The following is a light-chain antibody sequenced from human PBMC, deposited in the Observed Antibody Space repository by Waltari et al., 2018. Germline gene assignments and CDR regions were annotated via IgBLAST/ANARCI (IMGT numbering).Light chain of an antibody. V-gene: IGKV3-15*01. CDR2: SAS. J-gene: IGKJ1*01. CDR1: QGIPSD. Sequence: EVVMTQSPATLSVSPGERATLSCRASQGIPSDLAWYQQQPAQPPRLLIYSASTRATGVPARFTGSGSWTEFTLTVSRLQPEDSAVYYCQQYNVWPPWTFGHGTKVEIK. CDR3: QQYNVWPPWT.